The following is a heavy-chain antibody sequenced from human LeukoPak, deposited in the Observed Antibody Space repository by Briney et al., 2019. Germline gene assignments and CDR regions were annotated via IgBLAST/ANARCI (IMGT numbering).Heavy chain of an antibody. CDR2: ISAYNGNT. CDR1: GYTFTCYG. Sequence: ASVKVSCKASGYTFTCYGISWVRQAPGQGLEWMGWISAYNGNTNYAQKLQGRVTMTTDTSTSTAYMELRSLRSDDTAVYYCARDWGEGYLDWLLFYYYGMDVWGQGTTVTVSS. J-gene: IGHJ6*02. D-gene: IGHD3-9*01. V-gene: IGHV1-18*01. CDR3: ARDWGEGYLDWLLFYYYGMDV.